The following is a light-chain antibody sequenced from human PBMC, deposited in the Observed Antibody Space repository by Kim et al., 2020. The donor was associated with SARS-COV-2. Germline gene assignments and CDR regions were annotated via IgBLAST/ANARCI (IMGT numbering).Light chain of an antibody. CDR1: QSISSY. J-gene: IGKJ1*01. CDR2: KAS. CDR3: HQYKTSPWT. V-gene: IGKV1-5*03. Sequence: DIQMTQSPSTLSASVGDRVTITCRASQSISSYLAWYQQKPGKAPELLIYKASILESGVPSRFSGSGSGTEFTLTISSLQPDDFASFYCHQYKTSPWTFGQGTKVDIK.